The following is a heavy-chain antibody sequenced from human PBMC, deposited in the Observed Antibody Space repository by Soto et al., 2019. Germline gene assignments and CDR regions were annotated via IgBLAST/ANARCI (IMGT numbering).Heavy chain of an antibody. J-gene: IGHJ5*02. CDR3: ARAKSLEYNWFDT. Sequence: PGGSLRLSCAASGFTFSSYGMHWVRQAPGKGLEWVAVISYDGSNKYYADSVKGRFTISRDNSKNTLYLQMNSLRAEDTAVYFCARAKSLEYNWFDTWGQGTPVTVSS. V-gene: IGHV3-30*03. CDR1: GFTFSSYG. CDR2: ISYDGSNK.